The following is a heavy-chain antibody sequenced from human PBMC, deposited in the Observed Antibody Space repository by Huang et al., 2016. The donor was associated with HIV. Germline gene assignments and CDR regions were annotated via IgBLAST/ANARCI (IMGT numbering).Heavy chain of an antibody. CDR3: AKIPPLHANLATSGPGPVDY. V-gene: IGHV3-30*02. CDR2: IRSDATDK. Sequence: QVQLVESGGGVVQPGGSLRLSCAASGFTFATYGMHWVRQAPGKGLEWVACIRSDATDKYYADSVKGRFTASRDNSKNTLFLHMNSLRPEDTALYYCAKIPPLHANLATSGPGPVDYWGQGTLVTVSS. CDR1: GFTFATYG. J-gene: IGHJ4*02. D-gene: IGHD6-13*01.